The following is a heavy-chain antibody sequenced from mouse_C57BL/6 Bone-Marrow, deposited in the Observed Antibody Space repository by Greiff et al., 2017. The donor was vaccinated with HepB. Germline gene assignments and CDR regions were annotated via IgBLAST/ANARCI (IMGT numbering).Heavy chain of an antibody. Sequence: QVQLKASGPGLVAPSQSLSITCTVSGFSFTSYGVHWVRQPPGKGLEWLVVIWSDGSTTYNSALKSRLSISKDNSKSQVFLKMNSHQTDDTAMYYCAIQVYSNYGLYDAMYYWGQGTSVTVSS. CDR2: IWSDGST. CDR1: GFSFTSYG. V-gene: IGHV2-6-1*01. J-gene: IGHJ4*01. CDR3: AIQVYSNYGLYDAMYY. D-gene: IGHD2-5*01.